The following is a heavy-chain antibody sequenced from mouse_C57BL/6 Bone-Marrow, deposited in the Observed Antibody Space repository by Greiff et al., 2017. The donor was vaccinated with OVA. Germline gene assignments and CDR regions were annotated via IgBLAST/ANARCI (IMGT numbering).Heavy chain of an antibody. CDR2: INPDSSTI. CDR1: GIDFSRYW. J-gene: IGHJ3*01. V-gene: IGHV4-1*01. D-gene: IGHD1-1*01. CDR3: ARPGYGSRGTWFAY. Sequence: EASGIDFSRYWMSWVRRAPGKGLEWIGEINPDSSTINYAPSLKDKFIISRDNAKNTLYLQMSKVRSEDTALYYCARPGYGSRGTWFAYWGQGTLVTVSA.